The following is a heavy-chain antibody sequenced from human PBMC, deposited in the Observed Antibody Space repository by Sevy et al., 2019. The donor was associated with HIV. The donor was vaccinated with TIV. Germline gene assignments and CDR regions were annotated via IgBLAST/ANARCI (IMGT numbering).Heavy chain of an antibody. CDR2: ISYDGSNK. CDR3: ARDSFQELQLWLSSPYYYYYGMDV. Sequence: GGSLRLSCAASGSTFSSYAMHWVHQAPGKGLEWVAVISYDGSNKYYADSVKGRFTISRDNSKNTLYLQMNSLRAEDTAVYYCARDSFQELQLWLSSPYYYYYGMDVWGQGTTVTVSS. J-gene: IGHJ6*02. D-gene: IGHD5-18*01. V-gene: IGHV3-30*04. CDR1: GSTFSSYA.